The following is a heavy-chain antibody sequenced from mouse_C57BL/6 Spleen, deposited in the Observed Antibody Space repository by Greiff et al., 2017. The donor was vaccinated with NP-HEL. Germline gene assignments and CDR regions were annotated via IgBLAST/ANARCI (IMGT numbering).Heavy chain of an antibody. CDR2: INPNNGGT. D-gene: IGHD4-1*01. CDR3: AANWDAFDY. J-gene: IGHJ2*01. V-gene: IGHV1-26*01. CDR1: GYTFTDYY. Sequence: EVQLQQSGPELVKPGASVKISCKASGYTFTDYYMNWVKQSHGKSLEWIGDINPNNGGTSYNQKFKGKATLTVDKSSSTAYMELRSLTSEDSAVYYCAANWDAFDYWGQGTTLTVSS.